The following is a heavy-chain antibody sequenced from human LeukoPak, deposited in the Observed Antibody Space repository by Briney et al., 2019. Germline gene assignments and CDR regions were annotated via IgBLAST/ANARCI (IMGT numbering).Heavy chain of an antibody. V-gene: IGHV3-21*01. CDR3: AREGSYGPLYYFDY. Sequence: GGSLRLSCVASGFTFSSYSMNWVRQAPGKGLEWVSSISSSSSYIYYADSVKGRFTISRDNAKNSLYLQMNSLRAEDTAVYYCAREGSYGPLYYFDYWGQGTLVTVSS. CDR1: GFTFSSYS. J-gene: IGHJ4*02. CDR2: ISSSSSYI. D-gene: IGHD4-17*01.